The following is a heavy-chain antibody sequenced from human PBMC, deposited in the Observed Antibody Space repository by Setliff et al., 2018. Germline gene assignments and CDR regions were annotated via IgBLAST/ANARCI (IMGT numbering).Heavy chain of an antibody. D-gene: IGHD4-17*01. Sequence: PGGSLRLSCVGSGFTISGYAMTWVRQAPGKGLEWVSSIHSDGITTYYADSVKGRFTISRDNSRNTLYLQMNSLRAEDTASYYCARDPNGDYVGAFDPWGQGILVTVSS. CDR1: GFTISGYA. CDR3: ARDPNGDYVGAFDP. V-gene: IGHV3-23*01. J-gene: IGHJ5*02. CDR2: IHSDGITT.